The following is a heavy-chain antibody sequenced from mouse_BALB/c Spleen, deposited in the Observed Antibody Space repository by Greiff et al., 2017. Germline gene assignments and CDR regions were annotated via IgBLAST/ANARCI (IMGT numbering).Heavy chain of an antibody. J-gene: IGHJ4*01. CDR2: IYPGDGDT. V-gene: IGHV1-87*01. D-gene: IGHD3-2*02. CDR3: ARGFGDY. CDR1: GYTFTSYW. Sequence: VQLQESGAELARPGASVKLSCKASGYTFTSYWMQWVKQRPGQGLEWIGAIYPGDGDTRYTQKFKGKATLTADKSSSTAYMQLSSLASEDSAVYYCARGFGDYWGQGTSVTVSS.